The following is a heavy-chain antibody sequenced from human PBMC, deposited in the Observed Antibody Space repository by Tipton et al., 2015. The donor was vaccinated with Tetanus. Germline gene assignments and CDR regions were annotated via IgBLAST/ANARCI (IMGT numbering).Heavy chain of an antibody. V-gene: IGHV5-51*01. CDR2: INPTDYQT. J-gene: IGHJ2*01. D-gene: IGHD3-9*01. Sequence: QLVQSGAEVYKPRESLKISCKPSGYNFSIYWIGWVRQMPGKGLEWMGVINPTDYQTSYNPSFEGHITISADRSINTAFLQWTSLQTSDTAMYFCARRRSAILSGSYHWYFDIWGRGTLVTVSS. CDR1: GYNFSIYW. CDR3: ARRRSAILSGSYHWYFDI.